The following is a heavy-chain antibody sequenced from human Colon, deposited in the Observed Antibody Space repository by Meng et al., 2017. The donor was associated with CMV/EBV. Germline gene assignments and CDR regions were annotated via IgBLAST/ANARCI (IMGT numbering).Heavy chain of an antibody. Sequence: SETLSLTCAVSGDSISTNSAAWNWIRRSPTRGLEWLGRTYYGSSRSNWYNDYALSVKSRITISPDASKNQFSLHLNSVTPEDTAVYYCARVLLWFGGRQYYGMDVWGRGTTVTVSS. CDR3: ARVLLWFGGRQYYGMDV. V-gene: IGHV6-1*01. J-gene: IGHJ6*02. CDR1: GDSISTNSAA. CDR2: TYYGSSRSNWYN. D-gene: IGHD3-10*01.